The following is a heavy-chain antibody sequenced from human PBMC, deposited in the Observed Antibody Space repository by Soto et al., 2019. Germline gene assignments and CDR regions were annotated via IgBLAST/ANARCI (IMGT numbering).Heavy chain of an antibody. Sequence: QVQLQESGPGLVKPSGTLSLTCAVSGDSISSSNWWSWVRQPPGEGLEWIGEIYHTGITNYNSSLKSRLSMTVDKSKNRFSLKLTSVTAADTAVYFCARGPRVWGRGTLVTVSS. CDR2: IYHTGIT. V-gene: IGHV4-4*02. CDR1: GDSISSSNW. J-gene: IGHJ2*01. CDR3: ARGPRV.